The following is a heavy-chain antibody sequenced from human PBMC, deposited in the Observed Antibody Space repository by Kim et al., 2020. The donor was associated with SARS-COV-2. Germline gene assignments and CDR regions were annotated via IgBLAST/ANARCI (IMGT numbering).Heavy chain of an antibody. Sequence: GGSLRLSCAASGFTFSNAWMSWVRQAPGKGLEWVGRIKSKTDGGTTDYAAPVKGRFTISRDDSKNTLYLQMNSLKTEDTAVYYCTTRITIFGVVTRADYWGQGTLVTVSS. D-gene: IGHD3-3*01. CDR3: TTRITIFGVVTRADY. V-gene: IGHV3-15*01. J-gene: IGHJ4*02. CDR2: IKSKTDGGTT. CDR1: GFTFSNAW.